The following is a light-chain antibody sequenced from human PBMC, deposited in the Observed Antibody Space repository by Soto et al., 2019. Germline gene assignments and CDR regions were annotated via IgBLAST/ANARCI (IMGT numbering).Light chain of an antibody. CDR2: EVT. Sequence: QSALTQPASVSGSPGQSITISCTGTSSDVGSYDLVSWYQQHPGKAPKLMIYEVTTRPSGVSNRFSGSKSANTASLTISGLQADGEADYYCCSSGRTFRVFGGGTKLTVL. J-gene: IGLJ3*02. V-gene: IGLV2-23*02. CDR3: CSSGRTFRV. CDR1: SSDVGSYDL.